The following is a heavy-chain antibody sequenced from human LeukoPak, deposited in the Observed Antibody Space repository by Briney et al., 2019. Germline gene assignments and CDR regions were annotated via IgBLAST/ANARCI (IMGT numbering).Heavy chain of an antibody. Sequence: GGSLRLSCAASGFTFSSYAMSWVRQAPGKGLEWVSAISGSGGSTYYADSVKGRFTISRDNSKNTLYLQMNSLRAEDTAVYYCAKSPDSSGYFCYFDYWGQGTLVTVSS. CDR3: AKSPDSSGYFCYFDY. J-gene: IGHJ4*02. D-gene: IGHD3-22*01. V-gene: IGHV3-23*01. CDR2: ISGSGGST. CDR1: GFTFSSYA.